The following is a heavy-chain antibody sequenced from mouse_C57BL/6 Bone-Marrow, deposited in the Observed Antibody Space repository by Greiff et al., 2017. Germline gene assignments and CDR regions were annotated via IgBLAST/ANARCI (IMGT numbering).Heavy chain of an antibody. J-gene: IGHJ2*01. D-gene: IGHD1-1*01. V-gene: IGHV1-64*01. CDR1: GYTFTSYW. CDR3: ARGINPLDY. Sequence: QVQLKQPGAELVKPGASVKLSCKASGYTFTSYWMHWVKQRPGQGLEWIGMIHPNSGSTNYNEKFKSKATLTVDKSSSTAYMQLSSLTSEDSAVYYCARGINPLDYWGQGTTLTVSS. CDR2: IHPNSGST.